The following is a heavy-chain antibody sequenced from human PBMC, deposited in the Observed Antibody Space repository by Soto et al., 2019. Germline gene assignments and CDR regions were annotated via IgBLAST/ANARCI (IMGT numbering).Heavy chain of an antibody. Sequence: QVQLVESGGGVVQPGRSLRLSCAASGFTFSDYGMHWVRQAPGKGLEWVAVISNDGSRNYHADSVKGRFTISRDKSKNTLYLQMNSLRAENTAVYYCAKGLFDYSSSALQKNYFDYWGQGTLVTVSS. CDR1: GFTFSDYG. V-gene: IGHV3-30*18. CDR2: ISNDGSRN. J-gene: IGHJ4*02. CDR3: AKGLFDYSSSALQKNYFDY. D-gene: IGHD6-6*01.